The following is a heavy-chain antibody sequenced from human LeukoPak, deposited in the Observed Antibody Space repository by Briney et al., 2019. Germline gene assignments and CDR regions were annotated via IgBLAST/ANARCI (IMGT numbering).Heavy chain of an antibody. CDR3: ATGDNLLLDY. Sequence: SETLSLTCTVSGGSISSYYWSWIRQPPGKGLEWIGYIYYSGSTNYNPSLKSRVTISVDTSKNQFSLKLSSVTAADTAVYYCATGDNLLLDYWGQATLVTVSS. J-gene: IGHJ4*02. D-gene: IGHD4-23*01. CDR1: GGSISSYY. V-gene: IGHV4-59*01. CDR2: IYYSGST.